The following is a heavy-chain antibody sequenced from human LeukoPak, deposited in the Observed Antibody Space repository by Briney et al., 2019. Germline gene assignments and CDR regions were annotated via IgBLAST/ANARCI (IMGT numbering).Heavy chain of an antibody. CDR2: ISSNGGST. CDR1: GFTFSSYA. Sequence: AGGSLRLSCAASGFTFSSYAMHWVRQAPGKGLEYVSAISSNGGSTYYANSVKGRFTISRDNSKNTLYLQMNSLRAEDTAVYYCAKDLNPRGRHVGAFDYWGQGTLVTVSS. D-gene: IGHD5-12*01. V-gene: IGHV3-64*01. CDR3: AKDLNPRGRHVGAFDY. J-gene: IGHJ4*02.